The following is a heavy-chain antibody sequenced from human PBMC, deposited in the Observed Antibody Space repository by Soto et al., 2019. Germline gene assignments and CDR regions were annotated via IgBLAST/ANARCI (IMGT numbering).Heavy chain of an antibody. Sequence: GGSVRLSCAASGFTVSSNYMSWVRQAPGKGLEWVSVIYSGGSTYYADSVKGRFTISRDNSKNTLYLQMNSLRAEDTAVYYCAREQLAPGHYYYGMDVWGHGTTVTVSS. CDR2: IYSGGST. J-gene: IGHJ6*02. V-gene: IGHV3-53*01. D-gene: IGHD6-13*01. CDR1: GFTVSSNY. CDR3: AREQLAPGHYYYGMDV.